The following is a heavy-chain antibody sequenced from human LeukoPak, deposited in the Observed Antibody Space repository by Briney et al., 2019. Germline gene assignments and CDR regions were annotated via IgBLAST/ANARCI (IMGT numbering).Heavy chain of an antibody. D-gene: IGHD3-22*01. CDR3: ARDPPRDSSGYTLYYFDY. CDR1: GFTFNSHS. Sequence: GGSLRLSCAASGFTFNSHSMNWVRQAPGKGLEWVSSISSGSSYIYYADSVKGRFTISRDNAKNSLYLQMNSLRAEDTAVYYCARDPPRDSSGYTLYYFDYWGQGTLVTVSS. V-gene: IGHV3-21*01. CDR2: ISSGSSYI. J-gene: IGHJ4*02.